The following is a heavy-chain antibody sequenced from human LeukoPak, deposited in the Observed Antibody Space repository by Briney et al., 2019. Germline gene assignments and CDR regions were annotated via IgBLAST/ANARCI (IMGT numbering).Heavy chain of an antibody. CDR1: GYTLTELS. CDR2: ISAYNGNT. D-gene: IGHD2-2*01. V-gene: IGHV1-18*01. CDR3: ARGEVVPAAMQRIYYYYYYMDV. J-gene: IGHJ6*03. Sequence: GASVKVSCKVSGYTLTELSMHWVRQAPGQGLEWMGWISAYNGNTNYAQKLQGRVTMTTDTSTSTAYMELRSLRSDDTAVYYCARGEVVPAAMQRIYYYYYYMDVWGKGTTVTVSS.